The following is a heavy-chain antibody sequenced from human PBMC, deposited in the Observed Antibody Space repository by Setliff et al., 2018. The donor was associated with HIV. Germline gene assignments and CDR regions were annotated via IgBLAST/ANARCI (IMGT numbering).Heavy chain of an antibody. Sequence: GASVKVSCKASGYTFTSYYMHWVRQAPGQGLEWMGIINPSGGSTSYAQKLQGRVTMTTDTSTSTAYMELRSLRSDDTAVYYCAREIGDYYDSSGYYPPTDYYYGMDVWGQGTTVTVSS. J-gene: IGHJ6*02. D-gene: IGHD3-22*01. CDR3: AREIGDYYDSSGYYPPTDYYYGMDV. CDR2: INPSGGST. V-gene: IGHV1-46*01. CDR1: GYTFTSYY.